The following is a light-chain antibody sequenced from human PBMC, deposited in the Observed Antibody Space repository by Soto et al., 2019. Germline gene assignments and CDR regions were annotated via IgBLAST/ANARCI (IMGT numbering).Light chain of an antibody. CDR1: SSNIGSNY. CDR2: RNN. CDR3: ATWDGSLSGWV. Sequence: QSVLTQAPSASGTPGQRVPISCSGSSSNIGSNYVYWYQQLPGTAPKLLIYRNNQRPSGVPDRFSGSKSGTSASLAISGLQSEDEADYYCATWDGSLSGWVFGGGTQLTVL. V-gene: IGLV1-47*01. J-gene: IGLJ3*02.